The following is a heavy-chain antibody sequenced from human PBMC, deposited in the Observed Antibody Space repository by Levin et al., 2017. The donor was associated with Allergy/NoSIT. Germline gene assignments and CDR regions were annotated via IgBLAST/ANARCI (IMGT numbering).Heavy chain of an antibody. CDR1: GDSISSSPYY. CDR3: ARHGAAVRGDDNWFDP. V-gene: IGHV4-39*01. J-gene: IGHJ5*02. CDR2: IYYSGST. D-gene: IGHD3-10*01. Sequence: SETLSLTCAVSGDSISSSPYYWGWIRQPPGKGLEWIGSIYYSGSTYYNPSLKSRVAISVDASKNQFSLKLSSVTAADTAVYYCARHGAAVRGDDNWFDPWGQGTLVTVSS.